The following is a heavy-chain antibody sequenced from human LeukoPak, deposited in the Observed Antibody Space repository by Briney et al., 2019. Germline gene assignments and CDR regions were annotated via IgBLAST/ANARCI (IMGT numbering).Heavy chain of an antibody. CDR2: FDPEDGET. Sequence: ASSVQVSCKVSGYTLTELSMHWVRQAPGKGLAWMGGFDPEDGETIYAQKFQGRVTMTEDTSTDTAYTEVNRPRSEETGVDLRATRVITIFGVVIFFLRYGGQGTLVTVSS. J-gene: IGHJ4*02. CDR1: GYTLTELS. CDR3: ATRVITIFGVVIFFLRY. V-gene: IGHV1-24*01. D-gene: IGHD3-3*01.